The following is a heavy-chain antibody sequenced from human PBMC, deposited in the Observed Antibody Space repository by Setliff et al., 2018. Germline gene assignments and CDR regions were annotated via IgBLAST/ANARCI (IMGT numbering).Heavy chain of an antibody. CDR2: ISYSGST. Sequence: SETLSLTCTVSGGSISSSSYYWGWIRQPPGKGLEWIGSISYSGSTYYNPSLKSRVTISVDTSKNQFSLRLSSVTAADTAVYYCARSVVVIAYDAFDIWGQGTMVTVSS. V-gene: IGHV4-39*01. D-gene: IGHD2-21*01. CDR3: ARSVVVIAYDAFDI. CDR1: GGSISSSSYY. J-gene: IGHJ3*02.